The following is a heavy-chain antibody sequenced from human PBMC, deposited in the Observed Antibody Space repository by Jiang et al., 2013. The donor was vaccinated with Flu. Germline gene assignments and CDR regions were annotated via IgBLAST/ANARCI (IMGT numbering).Heavy chain of an antibody. V-gene: IGHV4-34*01. Sequence: LLKPSETLSLTCAVYGGSFSGYYWSWIRQPPGKGLEWIGEINHSGSTNYNPSLKSRVTISVDTSKNQFSLKLSSVTAADTAVYYCARSYDYVWGSYRSRFDYWGQGTLVTVSS. CDR1: GGSFSGYY. CDR3: ARSYDYVWGSYRSRFDY. J-gene: IGHJ4*02. D-gene: IGHD3-16*02. CDR2: INHSGST.